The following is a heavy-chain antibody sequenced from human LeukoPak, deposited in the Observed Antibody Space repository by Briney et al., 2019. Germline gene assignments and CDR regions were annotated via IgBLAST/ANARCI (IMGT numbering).Heavy chain of an antibody. CDR3: ARGDSSSWYSYYYYMDV. CDR1: GGSISSYY. Sequence: PSETLSLTCTVSGGSISSYYWSWIRQPAGKGLEYIGRIYTSGSTNYNPSLKSRVTISVDTSKNQFSLKLSSVTAADTAVYYCARGDSSSWYSYYYYMDVWGKGTTVTVSS. V-gene: IGHV4-4*07. J-gene: IGHJ6*03. CDR2: IYTSGST. D-gene: IGHD6-13*01.